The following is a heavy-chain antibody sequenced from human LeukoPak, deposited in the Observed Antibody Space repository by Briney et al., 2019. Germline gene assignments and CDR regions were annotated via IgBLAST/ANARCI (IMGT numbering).Heavy chain of an antibody. V-gene: IGHV3-23*01. CDR1: GFTFSSYA. J-gene: IGHJ4*02. Sequence: GGSLRLSCAASGFTFSSYAMSWVRQAPGKGLKWVSAISGSGGSTYYADSVKGRFTISRDNSKNTLYLQMNSLRAEDTAVYYCARGSIWKTTVTTGYWGQGTLVTVSS. D-gene: IGHD4-17*01. CDR3: ARGSIWKTTVTTGY. CDR2: ISGSGGST.